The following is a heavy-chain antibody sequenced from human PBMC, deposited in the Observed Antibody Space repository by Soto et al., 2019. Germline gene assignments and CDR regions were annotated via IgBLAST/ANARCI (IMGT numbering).Heavy chain of an antibody. J-gene: IGHJ4*02. CDR1: GYTFSSYY. CDR3: ARVWSSEIVAATDYFAY. V-gene: IGHV1-46*01. D-gene: IGHD5-12*01. Sequence: ASVKVSCKASGYTFSSYYIHWVRQAPCQGLEWLGVINPGGDSAGYAQKFKGRVTMTRDTSTSTVYMEVSSLRSEDTAVYYCARVWSSEIVAATDYFAYWGRGTLVTLSS. CDR2: INPGGDSA.